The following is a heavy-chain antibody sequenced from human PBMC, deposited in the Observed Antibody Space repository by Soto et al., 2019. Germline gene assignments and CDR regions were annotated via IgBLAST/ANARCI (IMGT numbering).Heavy chain of an antibody. V-gene: IGHV1-46*01. J-gene: IGHJ5*02. Sequence: GVSVKVSCKASGYTFTSYYMHWVRQAPGQGLEWMGIINPSGGSTSYAQKFQGRVTMTRDTSTGTVYMELSSLRSEDTAVYYCARSKGDVWGSYRYTPSFDPWGQGTLVTVSS. CDR2: INPSGGST. D-gene: IGHD3-16*02. CDR3: ARSKGDVWGSYRYTPSFDP. CDR1: GYTFTSYY.